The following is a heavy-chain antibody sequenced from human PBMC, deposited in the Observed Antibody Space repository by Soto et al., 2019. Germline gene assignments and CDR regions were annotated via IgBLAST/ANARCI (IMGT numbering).Heavy chain of an antibody. CDR3: ARDKPQGEADY. CDR1: GGSISSGGYY. J-gene: IGHJ4*02. V-gene: IGHV4-31*03. CDR2: IYYSGST. D-gene: IGHD2-21*01. Sequence: PSETLSLTCTVSGGSISSGGYYWSWIRQHPGKGLEWIGYIYYSGSTYYNPSLKSRVTISVDTSKNQFSLKLSSVTAADTAVYYCARDKPQGEADYWGQGTLVTVSS.